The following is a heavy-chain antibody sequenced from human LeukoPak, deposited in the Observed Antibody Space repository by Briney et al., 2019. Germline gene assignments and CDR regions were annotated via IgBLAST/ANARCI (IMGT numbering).Heavy chain of an antibody. Sequence: GGSLRLSCTASGFTVSSNYMSWVRQAPGKGLEWVSVIYSGNNTYYADSVKGRFTISRDNSKNTLYLQMNSLKAEDAAVYYCARTVGYGDYHWFDPWGQGTLVTVSS. J-gene: IGHJ5*02. D-gene: IGHD4-17*01. V-gene: IGHV3-53*01. CDR2: IYSGNNT. CDR1: GFTVSSNY. CDR3: ARTVGYGDYHWFDP.